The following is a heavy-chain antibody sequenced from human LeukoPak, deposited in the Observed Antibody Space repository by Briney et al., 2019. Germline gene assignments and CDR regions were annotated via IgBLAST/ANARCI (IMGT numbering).Heavy chain of an antibody. J-gene: IGHJ4*02. D-gene: IGHD3-16*02. CDR3: ARGRHYDYVWGSYRYPSPFDY. CDR1: GGSFSGYY. Sequence: SETLSLTCAVYGGSFSGYYWSWIRQPPGKGLEWIGEINHSGSTNYNPSLKSRVTISVDTSKNQFSLKLSSVTAADTAVYYCARGRHYDYVWGSYRYPSPFDYWGQGTLVTVST. CDR2: INHSGST. V-gene: IGHV4-34*01.